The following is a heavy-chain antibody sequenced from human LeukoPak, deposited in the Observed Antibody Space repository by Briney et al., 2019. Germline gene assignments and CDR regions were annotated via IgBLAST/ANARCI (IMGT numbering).Heavy chain of an antibody. V-gene: IGHV3-23*01. D-gene: IGHD3-10*01. CDR2: ISGSGGST. J-gene: IGHJ3*02. CDR1: GFTFSNAW. Sequence: PGGSLRLSCAASGFTFSNAWMSWVRQAPGKGLEWVSAISGSGGSTYYADSVKGRFTISRDNSKNTLYLQMNSLRAEDTAVYYCAKDGPGGEDWAVAFDIWGQGTMVTVSS. CDR3: AKDGPGGEDWAVAFDI.